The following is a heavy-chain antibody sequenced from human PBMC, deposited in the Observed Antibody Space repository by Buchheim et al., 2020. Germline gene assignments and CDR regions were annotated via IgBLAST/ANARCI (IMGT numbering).Heavy chain of an antibody. D-gene: IGHD1-1*01. V-gene: IGHV4-4*02. CDR1: GGSISSSNW. CDR3: ARVRSVPALERGFDY. CDR2: IYHSGST. J-gene: IGHJ4*02. Sequence: QVQLQESGPGLVKPSETLSLTCAVSGGSISSSNWWCWVRQPPGKGLEWIGEIYHSGSTNYNPSLKSRLTISVDESKNQFSPKLSSVTAADTAVYYCARVRSVPALERGFDYWGQGTL.